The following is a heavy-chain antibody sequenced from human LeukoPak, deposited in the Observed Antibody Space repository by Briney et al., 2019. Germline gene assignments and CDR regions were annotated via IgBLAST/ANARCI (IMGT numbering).Heavy chain of an antibody. CDR3: ARVQTPYRIAASYYFDY. J-gene: IGHJ4*02. D-gene: IGHD6-13*01. V-gene: IGHV4-31*03. Sequence: SQTMSLTCTVSGGSISSGGYYWSWIRQHPGKGLEWIGYIYYSGSTYYNPSLKSRVTISVDTSNNQLSLSLNSVTAADTAVYYCARVQTPYRIAASYYFDYWGQGTLVTLSS. CDR1: GGSISSGGYY. CDR2: IYYSGST.